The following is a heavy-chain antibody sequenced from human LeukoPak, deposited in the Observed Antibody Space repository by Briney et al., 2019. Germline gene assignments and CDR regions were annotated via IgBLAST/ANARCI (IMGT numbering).Heavy chain of an antibody. CDR3: ARDSSGYVLYDAFDI. Sequence: GGSLRLSCAASGFTFSSYSMNCVRQAPGKGLEWVSSISSSSSYIYYADSVKGRFTISRDNAKNSLYLQMNSLRAEDTAVYYCARDSSGYVLYDAFDIWGQGTMVTVSS. J-gene: IGHJ3*02. CDR2: ISSSSSYI. D-gene: IGHD3-22*01. CDR1: GFTFSSYS. V-gene: IGHV3-21*01.